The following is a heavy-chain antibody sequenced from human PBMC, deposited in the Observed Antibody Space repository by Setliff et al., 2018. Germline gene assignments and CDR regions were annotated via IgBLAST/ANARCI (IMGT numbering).Heavy chain of an antibody. CDR3: ARRGYRYSDNWFDP. J-gene: IGHJ5*02. Sequence: SETLSLTCTVSGGSISGYYWSWIRQSAGKGLEWIGRIYYSGSTYFNPSLKSRVTISVDTSKNQFSLKLSSVTAADTAVYYCARRGYRYSDNWFDPWGQRTLVTVS. D-gene: IGHD5-18*01. V-gene: IGHV4-59*05. CDR2: IYYSGST. CDR1: GGSISGYY.